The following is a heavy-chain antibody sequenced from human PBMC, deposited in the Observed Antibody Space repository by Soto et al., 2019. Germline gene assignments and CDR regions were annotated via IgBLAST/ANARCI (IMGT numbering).Heavy chain of an antibody. V-gene: IGHV4-4*07. CDR1: GGSISSYY. D-gene: IGHD6-19*01. Sequence: SETLSLTCTVSGGSISSYYWSWIRQPAGKGLEWIGRIYTSGSTNYNPSLKSRVTMSVDTSKNQFSLKLSSVTAADTAVYYCAREPGIAVAGWSRGFDPWGQGTMVTVYS. J-gene: IGHJ5*02. CDR2: IYTSGST. CDR3: AREPGIAVAGWSRGFDP.